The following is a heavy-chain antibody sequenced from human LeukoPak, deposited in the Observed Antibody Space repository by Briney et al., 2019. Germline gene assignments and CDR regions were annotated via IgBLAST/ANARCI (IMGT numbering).Heavy chain of an antibody. CDR1: GFTFSSYA. CDR2: ISYDGSNK. CDR3: ARDRGPNIAARPVWFDP. Sequence: GGSLRLSCAASGFTFSSYAMHWVRQAPGKGLEWVAVISYDGSNKYYADSVKGRFTISRDNSKNTLYLQMNSLRAEDTAVYYCARDRGPNIAARPVWFDPWGQGTLVTVSS. J-gene: IGHJ5*02. D-gene: IGHD6-6*01. V-gene: IGHV3-30-3*01.